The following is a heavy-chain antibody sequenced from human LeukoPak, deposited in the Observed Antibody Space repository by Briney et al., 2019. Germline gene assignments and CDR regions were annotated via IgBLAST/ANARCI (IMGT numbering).Heavy chain of an antibody. CDR3: VSPRGFSYGYFDY. V-gene: IGHV4-39*01. Sequence: PSETLSLTCTVSGGSISSSSAYWGWIRQPPGKGLEWIGSIYYSKNTYYNPSLKSRVTISADTSKNQFSLTLGSVSATDTAVYYCVSPRGFSYGYFDYWGQGTLVTVSA. CDR2: IYYSKNT. J-gene: IGHJ4*02. CDR1: GGSISSSSAY. D-gene: IGHD5-18*01.